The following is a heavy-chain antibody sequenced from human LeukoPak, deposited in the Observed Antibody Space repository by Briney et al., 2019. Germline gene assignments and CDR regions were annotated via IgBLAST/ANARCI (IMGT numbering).Heavy chain of an antibody. J-gene: IGHJ5*02. CDR3: ASRHCSSTSCYTSWFDH. CDR1: GGSISSSSYY. D-gene: IGHD2-2*02. CDR2: IYYSGST. Sequence: PSETLSLTCTVSGGSISSSSYYWGWSRQPPGKGLEWIGSIYYSGSTYYNPSLKSRVTISVDTSKNQFSLKLSSVTAADTAVYYCASRHCSSTSCYTSWFDHWGQGTLVTVSS. V-gene: IGHV4-39*01.